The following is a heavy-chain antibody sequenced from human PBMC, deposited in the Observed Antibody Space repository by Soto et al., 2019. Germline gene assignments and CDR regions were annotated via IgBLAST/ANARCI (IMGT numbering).Heavy chain of an antibody. CDR2: IYPGDSDT. V-gene: IGHV5-51*01. J-gene: IGHJ5*02. Sequence: PXEXLKISCKGSGYXFTSYWVGWVRHMPGKGLEWIGIIYPGDSDTRYSPSFQGQVTISADKSISTAYLQWSSLKASDTAMYYCARPIAAADNWFDPWGQGTLGTVSS. CDR1: GYXFTSYW. CDR3: ARPIAAADNWFDP. D-gene: IGHD6-13*01.